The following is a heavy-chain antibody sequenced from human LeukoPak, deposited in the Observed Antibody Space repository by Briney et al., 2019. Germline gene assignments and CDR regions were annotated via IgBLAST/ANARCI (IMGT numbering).Heavy chain of an antibody. Sequence: GRSLRLSCAASGYTFTGYYMHWVRQAPGQGLEWMGWINPNSGGTNYAQKFQGRVTMTRDTSISTAYMELSRLRSDDTAVYYCARAPGYCSGGSCYSNWFDPWGQGTLVTVSS. CDR2: INPNSGGT. D-gene: IGHD2-15*01. V-gene: IGHV1-2*02. J-gene: IGHJ5*02. CDR3: ARAPGYCSGGSCYSNWFDP. CDR1: GYTFTGYY.